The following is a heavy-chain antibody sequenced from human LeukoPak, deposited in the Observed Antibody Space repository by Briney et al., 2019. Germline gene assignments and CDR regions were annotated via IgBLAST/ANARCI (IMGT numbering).Heavy chain of an antibody. Sequence: ASVKVSCKASGYTFTSSGITWVRQAPGQGLEWMGWISTYNGNTNYPQKLQGRVTMTTDTSTSTAYMELRSLRSDDTAVYYCARDWNYYDSSGYSDYWGQGTLVTVSS. V-gene: IGHV1-18*01. CDR1: GYTFTSSG. CDR2: ISTYNGNT. J-gene: IGHJ4*02. CDR3: ARDWNYYDSSGYSDY. D-gene: IGHD3-22*01.